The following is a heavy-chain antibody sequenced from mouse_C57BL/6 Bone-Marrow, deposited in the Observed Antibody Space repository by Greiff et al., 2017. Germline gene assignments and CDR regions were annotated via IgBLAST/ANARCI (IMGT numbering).Heavy chain of an antibody. CDR3: ARLYDGYSSWFAY. J-gene: IGHJ3*01. CDR2: ISSGSSTI. V-gene: IGHV5-17*01. CDR1: GFTFSDYG. D-gene: IGHD2-3*01. Sequence: EVQVVESGGGLVKPGGSLKLSCAASGFTFSDYGMHWVRQAPEKGLEWVAYISSGSSTIYYADTVKGRVTISRDNAKNTLFLQMISLRSEDTAMYYCARLYDGYSSWFAYWGQGTLVTVSA.